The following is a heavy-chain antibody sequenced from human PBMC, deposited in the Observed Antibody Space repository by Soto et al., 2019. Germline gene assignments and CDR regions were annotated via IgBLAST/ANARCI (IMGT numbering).Heavy chain of an antibody. Sequence: SVKVSCKASGGTFSSYAISWVRQAPGQGLEWMGGIIPIFGTANYAQKFQGRVTITADESTSTAYMELSSLRSEDTAVYYCARASRVSSGWYYYYYYGMDIWGQGTTVTASS. J-gene: IGHJ6*02. CDR1: GGTFSSYA. CDR2: IIPIFGTA. D-gene: IGHD6-19*01. V-gene: IGHV1-69*13. CDR3: ARASRVSSGWYYYYYYGMDI.